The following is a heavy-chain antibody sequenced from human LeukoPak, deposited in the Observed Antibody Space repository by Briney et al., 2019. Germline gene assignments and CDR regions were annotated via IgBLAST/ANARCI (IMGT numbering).Heavy chain of an antibody. D-gene: IGHD2-21*01. CDR1: GYTLTELS. J-gene: IGHJ4*02. CDR3: ATAQGIVAARRGLRFDY. CDR2: FDPEDGET. V-gene: IGHV1-24*01. Sequence: ASVKVSCKVSGYTLTELSMHWVRQAPGKGLEWMGGFDPEDGETIYAQKFQGRVTMTEDTSTDTAYTELSSLRSEDTAVYYCATAQGIVAARRGLRFDYWGQGTLVTVSS.